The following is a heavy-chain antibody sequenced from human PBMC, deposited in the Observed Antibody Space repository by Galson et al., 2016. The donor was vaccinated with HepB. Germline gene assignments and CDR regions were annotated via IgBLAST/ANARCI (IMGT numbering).Heavy chain of an antibody. CDR2: IVGSGGST. J-gene: IGHJ6*02. CDR3: ARRTYYNFWSGPPKYYGMDV. CDR1: GFTFSNYA. D-gene: IGHD3-3*01. Sequence: SLRLSCAASGFTFSNYAMIWVRQAPGKGLEWVSGIVGSGGSTHYADSVKGRFTISRDNSKNTLYLQMNSLRAEDTAVYYCARRTYYNFWSGPPKYYGMDVWGQGTTVTVSS. V-gene: IGHV3-23*01.